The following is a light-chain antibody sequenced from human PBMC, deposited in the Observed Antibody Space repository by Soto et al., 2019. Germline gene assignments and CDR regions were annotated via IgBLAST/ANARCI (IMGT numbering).Light chain of an antibody. J-gene: IGLJ1*01. CDR3: QSYDRSLSGYV. CDR2: GNS. CDR1: GPNILSDYG. V-gene: IGLV1-40*01. Sequence: QAVVTQPPSVSGAPGKRSTTSAPPTGPNILSDYGVHWYRQVPGTAPKLLIFGNSNRPSGVPDRFSGSNSGTSASLAITGLQTEDEADYYCQSYDRSLSGYVFGTGTKLTVL.